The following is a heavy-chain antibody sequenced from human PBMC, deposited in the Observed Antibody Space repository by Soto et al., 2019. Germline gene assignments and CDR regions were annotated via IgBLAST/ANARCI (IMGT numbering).Heavy chain of an antibody. CDR1: GYTFTSYD. J-gene: IGHJ5*02. V-gene: IGHV1-8*01. CDR2: MNPNSGNT. CDR3: ARGTRRYYYASGDWFDP. Sequence: GASVKVSCKASGYTFTSYDINWVRQATGQGLEWMGWMNPNSGNTGYAQKFQGRVTMTRNTSISTAYMELSSLRSEDTAVYYCARGTRRYYYASGDWFDPWGQGTLVTVAS. D-gene: IGHD3-10*01.